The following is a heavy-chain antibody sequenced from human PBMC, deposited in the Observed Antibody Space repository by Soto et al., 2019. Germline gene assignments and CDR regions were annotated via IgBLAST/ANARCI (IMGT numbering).Heavy chain of an antibody. D-gene: IGHD2-15*01. CDR1: GASITSGHW. J-gene: IGHJ6*02. CDR3: TRSTHAMNGGSHYMALDDDVVTGMDV. CDR2: STDRGSA. Sequence: QVQLQESGPRLVRPSGALSLTCSVSGASITSGHWWTWVRQSPGKGLEWIGESTDRGSAYSNPSLKSRVRLSVDKSQNQFSLRVTSVTAADTAMYYGTRSTHAMNGGSHYMALDDDVVTGMDVWGPGTTVTVSS. V-gene: IGHV4-4*02.